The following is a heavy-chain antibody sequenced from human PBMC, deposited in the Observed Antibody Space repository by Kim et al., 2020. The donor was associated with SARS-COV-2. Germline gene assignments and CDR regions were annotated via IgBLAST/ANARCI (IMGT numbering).Heavy chain of an antibody. Sequence: NYNPSLKSRVTISVDTSKNPFSLKLSSVTAADTAVYYCASGITMVRGVDYWGQGTLVTVSS. CDR3: ASGITMVRGVDY. J-gene: IGHJ4*02. D-gene: IGHD3-10*01. V-gene: IGHV4-34*01.